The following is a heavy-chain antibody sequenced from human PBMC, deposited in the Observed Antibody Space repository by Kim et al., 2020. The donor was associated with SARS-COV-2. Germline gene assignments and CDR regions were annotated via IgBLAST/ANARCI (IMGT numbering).Heavy chain of an antibody. CDR1: GFIFNRYG. J-gene: IGHJ4*02. V-gene: IGHV3-33*01. Sequence: GGSLRLSCAASGFIFNRYGMHWVRQAPGKGLEWVALIWYDGGNKFHADSVKGRFTISRDNSKNTLYLQMSSLRVEDTAVYYCGTNSKDGTGFVEYWGQGSLVTVSS. CDR2: IWYDGGNK. D-gene: IGHD3-10*01. CDR3: GTNSKDGTGFVEY.